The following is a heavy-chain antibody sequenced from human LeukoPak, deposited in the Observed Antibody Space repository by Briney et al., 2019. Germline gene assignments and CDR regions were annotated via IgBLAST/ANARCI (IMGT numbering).Heavy chain of an antibody. D-gene: IGHD5-12*01. CDR2: ISSSSSYI. J-gene: IGHJ3*02. CDR1: GFTFSSYS. Sequence: GGSLRLSCAASGFTFSSYSMNWVRQAPGKGLEWVSSISSSSSYIYYADSVKGRFTISRDNAKNSLYLQMNSLRAEDTAVYYCARDRHTRGYSGYDSYSDDAFDIWGQGTMVTVSS. V-gene: IGHV3-21*01. CDR3: ARDRHTRGYSGYDSYSDDAFDI.